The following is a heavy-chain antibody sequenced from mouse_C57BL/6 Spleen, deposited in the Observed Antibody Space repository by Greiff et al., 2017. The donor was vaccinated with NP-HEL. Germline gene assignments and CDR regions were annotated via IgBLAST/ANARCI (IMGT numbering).Heavy chain of an antibody. V-gene: IGHV1-63*01. CDR1: GYTFTNYW. CDR3: ATAVGYYFDY. Sequence: VQLQQSGAELVRPGTSVKMSCKASGYTFTNYWIGWAKQRPGHGLEWIGDIYPGGGYTNYNEKFKGKATLTADKSSSTAYMQFSSLTSEDSAIYYCATAVGYYFDYWGQGTTLTVSS. J-gene: IGHJ2*01. D-gene: IGHD1-1*01. CDR2: IYPGGGYT.